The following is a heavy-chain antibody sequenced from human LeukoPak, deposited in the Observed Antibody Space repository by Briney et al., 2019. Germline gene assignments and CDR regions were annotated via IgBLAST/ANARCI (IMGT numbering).Heavy chain of an antibody. CDR1: GFTFSSYS. CDR3: ARERQDTTDY. CDR2: ISSSSTI. J-gene: IGHJ4*02. Sequence: GGSLRLSCAASGFTFSSYSMNWVRQAPGKGLEWVSHISSSSTIYYADSVKGRFTISRDNAKNSLYLQMNSLRDEDTAVYYCARERQDTTDYWGQGTLVTVSS. V-gene: IGHV3-48*02. D-gene: IGHD2-15*01.